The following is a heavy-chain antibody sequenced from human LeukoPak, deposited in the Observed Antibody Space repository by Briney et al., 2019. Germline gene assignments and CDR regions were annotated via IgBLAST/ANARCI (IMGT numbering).Heavy chain of an antibody. CDR2: IRYDGSNK. V-gene: IGHV3-30*02. CDR1: GFTFSSYG. J-gene: IGHJ6*03. Sequence: GGSLRLSCAASGFTFSSYGMHWVRQAPGKGLEWVAFIRYDGSNKYYADSVKGRFTISRDNSKNTLYLHMNSLRAEDTAVYYCAKDKEQLVPWGYYYYYMDVWGKGTTVTVSS. CDR3: AKDKEQLVPWGYYYYYMDV. D-gene: IGHD6-6*01.